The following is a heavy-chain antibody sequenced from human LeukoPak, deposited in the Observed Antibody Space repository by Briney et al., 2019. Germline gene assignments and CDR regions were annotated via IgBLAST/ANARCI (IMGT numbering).Heavy chain of an antibody. CDR1: GFTFSRSW. J-gene: IGHJ4*02. V-gene: IGHV3-66*04. CDR3: ARQRGTTVTTYQVN. D-gene: IGHD4-17*01. Sequence: GGSLRLSCADSGFTFSRSWMTWVRQAPGRGLHWFSILYGGGITYYAGSVKGRFTISRDNSKNTLYLQMNSLRAEDTAVYYCARQRGTTVTTYQVNWGQGTLVTVSS. CDR2: LYGGGIT.